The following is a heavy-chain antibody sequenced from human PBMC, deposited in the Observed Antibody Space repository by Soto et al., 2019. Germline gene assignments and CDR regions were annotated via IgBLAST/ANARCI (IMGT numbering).Heavy chain of an antibody. CDR3: ARIATPPYYDFWSGYYTNPYYYYGMDV. CDR1: GGTFSSYA. CDR2: IIPILGTA. V-gene: IGHV1-69*01. D-gene: IGHD3-3*01. Sequence: QVQLVQSGAEVKKPGSSVKVSCKASGGTFSSYAISWVRQAPGQGLEWMGGIIPILGTANYAQKFQGRVTITADESTSTAYMELSSLRSEDTAVYYCARIATPPYYDFWSGYYTNPYYYYGMDVWGQGTTVTVSS. J-gene: IGHJ6*02.